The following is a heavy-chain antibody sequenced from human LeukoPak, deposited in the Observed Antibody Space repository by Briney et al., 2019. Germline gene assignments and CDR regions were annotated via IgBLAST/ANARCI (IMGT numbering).Heavy chain of an antibody. V-gene: IGHV3-43*01. J-gene: IGHJ4*02. CDR3: AKGGYYGSGSYYLDY. CDR2: ISCDGGST. Sequence: GGSLRLSCAASGFTFDDYTMPWVRQAPGKGLEWVSLISCDGGSTYYADSVKGRFTISRDNSKNSLYLQMNSLRTEDTALYYCAKGGYYGSGSYYLDYWGQGTLVTVSS. D-gene: IGHD3-10*01. CDR1: GFTFDDYT.